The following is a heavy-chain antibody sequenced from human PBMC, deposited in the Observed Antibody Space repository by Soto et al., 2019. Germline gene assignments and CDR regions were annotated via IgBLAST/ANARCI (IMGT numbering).Heavy chain of an antibody. D-gene: IGHD5-12*01. CDR2: ISSSSSYI. Sequence: EVQLVESGGGLVKPGGSLRLSCAASGFTFSSYSMNWVRQAPGKGLEWVSSISSSSSYIYYADSVKGRFTISRDNAKNSLDLQMNSLRAEDTAVYYCARQSNSGYDSPFFDYWGQGTLVTVSS. V-gene: IGHV3-21*01. J-gene: IGHJ4*02. CDR1: GFTFSSYS. CDR3: ARQSNSGYDSPFFDY.